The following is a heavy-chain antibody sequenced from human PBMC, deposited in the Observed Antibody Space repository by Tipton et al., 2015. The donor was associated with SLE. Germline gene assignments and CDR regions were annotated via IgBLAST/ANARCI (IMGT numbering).Heavy chain of an antibody. CDR2: IYYSGDT. V-gene: IGHV4-59*12. J-gene: IGHJ4*02. CDR1: GGSISSYY. Sequence: TLSLTCTVSGGSISSYYWSWIRQPPGKGLEWIGYIYYSGDTNYNPSLKSRVTISIDMSKNQFSLKLSSVTAADTAVYYCVSGQLVSGFDSWGQGTLVTVSS. CDR3: VSGQLVSGFDS. D-gene: IGHD6-6*01.